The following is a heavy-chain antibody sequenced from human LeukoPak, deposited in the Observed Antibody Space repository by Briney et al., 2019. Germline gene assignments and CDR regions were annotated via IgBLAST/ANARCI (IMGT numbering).Heavy chain of an antibody. CDR1: GFTFSSYA. CDR2: ISGSDYIT. V-gene: IGHV3-23*01. J-gene: IGHJ6*02. D-gene: IGHD4-11*01. Sequence: GGSLRLSCAASGFTFSSYAMSWVRQAPGKGLEWVSAISGSDYITYYADSVKGRFTISRDNYKNTLYLQMNSLRAEDTAVYYCAKEFVLDYRGRYGIDVWGQGTTVTVFS. CDR3: AKEFVLDYRGRYGIDV.